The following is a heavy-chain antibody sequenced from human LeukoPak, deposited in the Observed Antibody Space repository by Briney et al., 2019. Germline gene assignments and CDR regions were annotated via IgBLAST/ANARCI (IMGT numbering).Heavy chain of an antibody. D-gene: IGHD3-9*01. V-gene: IGHV5-51*01. CDR2: IYPGDSDT. Sequence: GESLKISCKGSGYSFTSYWIGWVRQMPGKGLEWMGIIYPGDSDTRYSPSFQGQVTISGDKSISTAYLQWGSLKASDTAMYYCARQSSYDILTGYHSGAFDIWGQGTMVTVSS. CDR1: GYSFTSYW. CDR3: ARQSSYDILTGYHSGAFDI. J-gene: IGHJ3*02.